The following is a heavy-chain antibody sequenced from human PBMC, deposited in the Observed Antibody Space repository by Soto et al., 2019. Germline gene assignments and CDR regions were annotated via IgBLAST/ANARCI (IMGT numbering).Heavy chain of an antibody. CDR3: ARRITDGWFDP. CDR2: IYYSGST. V-gene: IGHV4-39*01. J-gene: IGHJ5*02. Sequence: QLQLQESGPGLVKPSETLSLTCTVSGGSISSSSYYWGWIRQPPGKGLEWIGSIYYSGSTYYNPSLKSRVTISVDTSKNQFSLKLSSVTAADTAVYYCARRITDGWFDPWGQGTLVTVSS. D-gene: IGHD1-20*01. CDR1: GGSISSSSYY.